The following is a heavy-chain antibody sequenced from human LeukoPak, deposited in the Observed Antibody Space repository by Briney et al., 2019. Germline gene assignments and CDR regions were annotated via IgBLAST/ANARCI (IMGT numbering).Heavy chain of an antibody. V-gene: IGHV3-48*04. CDR3: AKNYMDV. CDR2: ISSSSTI. CDR1: GFTFSSYS. J-gene: IGHJ6*03. Sequence: GGSLRLSCAASGFTFSSYSMNWVRQAPGKGLEWASYISSSSTIYYADSVKGRFTISRDNARNSLYLQMNSLRAEDTAVYYCAKNYMDVWGIGTTVTVSS.